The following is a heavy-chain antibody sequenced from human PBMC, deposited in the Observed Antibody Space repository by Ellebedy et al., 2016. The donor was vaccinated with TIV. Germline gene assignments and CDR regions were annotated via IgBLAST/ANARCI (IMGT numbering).Heavy chain of an antibody. J-gene: IGHJ4*02. CDR2: IYPGDSDT. V-gene: IGHV5-51*01. Sequence: GESLKISCKGSGYSFTSYWIGWVRQMPGKGLEWMGIIYPGDSDTRYSPSFQGQVTISADKSISTAYLQWSRLKASDTAMYYCARQYSSSWYVVDYWGQGTLVTVSS. CDR1: GYSFTSYW. CDR3: ARQYSSSWYVVDY. D-gene: IGHD6-13*01.